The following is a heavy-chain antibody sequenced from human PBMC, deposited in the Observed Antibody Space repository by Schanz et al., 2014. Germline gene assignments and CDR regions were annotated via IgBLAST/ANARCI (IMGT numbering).Heavy chain of an antibody. V-gene: IGHV1-18*01. CDR3: ARDRDQWDGNYLDY. CDR1: GYTFTRSG. CDR2: IGGSDGNT. J-gene: IGHJ4*02. D-gene: IGHD1-26*01. Sequence: QVQLVQSGPEVKKPGASVRVSCKASGYTFTRSGISWVRQAPGQGLEWMGWIGGSDGNTNFAQKLQGRVTMTTDTSTSTVYMELRSLTSDDSAVYYCARDRDQWDGNYLDYWGQGTLVTVSS.